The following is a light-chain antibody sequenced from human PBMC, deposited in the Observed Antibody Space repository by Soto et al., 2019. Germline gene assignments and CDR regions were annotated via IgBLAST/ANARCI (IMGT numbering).Light chain of an antibody. CDR2: EAT. V-gene: IGLV2-23*02. CDR3: CSFAGGATFV. J-gene: IGLJ3*02. Sequence: QSALTQPASVSGSPGQSITISCTGTSMDVASYDLVSWYQQHPGKAPKLIIYEATKRPSGVSDRFSGSKSGITASLTISALRAEDEADYSCCSFAGGATFVFGGGTKVTVL. CDR1: SMDVASYDL.